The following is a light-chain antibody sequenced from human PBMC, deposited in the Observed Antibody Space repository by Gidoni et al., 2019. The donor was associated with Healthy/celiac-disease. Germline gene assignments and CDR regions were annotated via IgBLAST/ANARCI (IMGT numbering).Light chain of an antibody. CDR1: QGISSY. CDR2: AAS. CDR3: QQYYSYPT. Sequence: AIRMTQSPSSFSASTGDRVTITCRASQGISSYFAWYQQKPGKAPKLLIYAASTLQSGVPSRLSGSGSGTDFTLTISCLQSEDFATYYCQQYYSYPTFGPGTKVDIK. V-gene: IGKV1-8*01. J-gene: IGKJ3*01.